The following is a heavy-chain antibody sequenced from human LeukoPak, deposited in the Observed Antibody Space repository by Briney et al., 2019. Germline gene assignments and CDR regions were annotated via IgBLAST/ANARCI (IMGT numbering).Heavy chain of an antibody. CDR2: IYHSGST. J-gene: IGHJ4*02. CDR3: ARARHYYDSSGYYDFDY. CDR1: GYSISSGYY. V-gene: IGHV4-38-2*02. Sequence: PSETLSLTCTVSGYSISSGYYWGWIRQPPGKGLEWIGSIYHSGSTYYNPSLKSRVTISVDTSKNQFSLKLSSVTAADTAVYYCARARHYYDSSGYYDFDYWGQGTLVTVSS. D-gene: IGHD3-22*01.